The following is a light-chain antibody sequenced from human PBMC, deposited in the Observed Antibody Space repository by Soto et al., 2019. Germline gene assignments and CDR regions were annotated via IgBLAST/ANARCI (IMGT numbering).Light chain of an antibody. J-gene: IGKJ2*01. Sequence: EIVMTQSPATLSVSPGERATLSCRASQSVSSNLAWYQHKPGQAPRLLIYGASSSATGIPARFSASGSGTDFTLAISSLQSQDFAVHYWQQYNNWAYTFGQGTTLEIK. CDR2: GAS. CDR1: QSVSSN. CDR3: QQYNNWAYT. V-gene: IGKV3-15*01.